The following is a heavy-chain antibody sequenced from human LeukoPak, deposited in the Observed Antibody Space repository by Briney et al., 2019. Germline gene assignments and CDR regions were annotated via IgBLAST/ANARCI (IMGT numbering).Heavy chain of an antibody. V-gene: IGHV3-9*01. Sequence: TGGSLRLSCAASGFTFDDYAMHWVRQAPGKGLEWVSGISWNSGSIGYADSVKGRFTISRDNAKNSLYLQMNSLRAEDTALYYCAKDIDSSSWYFRAFDIWGQGTMVIVSS. CDR3: AKDIDSSSWYFRAFDI. J-gene: IGHJ3*02. D-gene: IGHD6-13*01. CDR1: GFTFDDYA. CDR2: ISWNSGSI.